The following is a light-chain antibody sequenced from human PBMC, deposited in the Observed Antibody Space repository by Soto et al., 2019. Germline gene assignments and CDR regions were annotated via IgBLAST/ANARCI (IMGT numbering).Light chain of an antibody. V-gene: IGLV2-18*02. CDR2: DVS. J-gene: IGLJ2*01. CDR1: SSDVGGYNH. Sequence: QSALTQPPSVSGSPGQSVSISCTGTSSDVGGYNHVSWYQQPPGTAPKLMIYDVSNRPSGVPNRFSGSKSGNTASLTISGLQAEDETDYYCSSYTGSSTLVLFGGGTKVTVL. CDR3: SSYTGSSTLVL.